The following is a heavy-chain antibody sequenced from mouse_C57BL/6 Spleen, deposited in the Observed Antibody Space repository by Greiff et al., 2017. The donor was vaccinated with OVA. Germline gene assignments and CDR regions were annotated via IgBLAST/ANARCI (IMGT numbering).Heavy chain of an antibody. CDR3: ARWNWHYAIAY. Sequence: VQLQQSGPELVKPGASVKIPCTASGYTFTDYNMDWVKQSHGKSLEWIGDINPNNGGTIYNQKFKGKSTLTVDKSSSTAYMEHRSLTSEDTAVYYCARWNWHYAIAYWGQGTSVTVS. V-gene: IGHV1-18*01. CDR1: GYTFTDYN. CDR2: INPNNGGT. J-gene: IGHJ4*01.